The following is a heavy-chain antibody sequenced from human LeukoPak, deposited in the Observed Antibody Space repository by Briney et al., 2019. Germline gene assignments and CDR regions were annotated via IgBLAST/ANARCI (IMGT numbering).Heavy chain of an antibody. D-gene: IGHD3-9*01. CDR3: ARSNFPIRYFDWSQTGYYGMDV. Sequence: QTGGSLRLSCAASGFTFSSYAMHWVRKAPGKGLEWVAVISYDGSNKYYADSVKGRFTISRDNSKNTLYLQMNSLRAEDTAVYYCARSNFPIRYFDWSQTGYYGMDVWGKGTTVTVSS. J-gene: IGHJ6*04. V-gene: IGHV3-30*04. CDR1: GFTFSSYA. CDR2: ISYDGSNK.